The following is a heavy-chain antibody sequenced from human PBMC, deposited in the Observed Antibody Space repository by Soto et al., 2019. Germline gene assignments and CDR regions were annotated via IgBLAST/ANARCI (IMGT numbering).Heavy chain of an antibody. CDR2: IYHSGST. D-gene: IGHD5-12*01. CDR3: ARGRQIVAPTN. CDR1: GGSISSGGYS. J-gene: IGHJ4*02. V-gene: IGHV4-30-2*01. Sequence: PSETLSLTCAVSGGSISSGGYSWSWIRQPPGKGLEWIGYIYHSGSTYYNPSLKSRVTISVDTSKNQFSLKLSSVTAADTAVYYCARGRQIVAPTNWGQGTLVTVSS.